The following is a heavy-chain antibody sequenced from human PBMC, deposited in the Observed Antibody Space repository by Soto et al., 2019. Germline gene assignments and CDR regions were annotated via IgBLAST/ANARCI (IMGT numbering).Heavy chain of an antibody. D-gene: IGHD2-2*02. J-gene: IGHJ6*02. CDR3: ARSYCSSTSCYTKWIVATMEYYYYGMDV. CDR2: ISYDGSNK. V-gene: IGHV3-30-3*01. CDR1: GFTFSSYA. Sequence: QVQLVESGGGVVQPGRSLRLSCAASGFTFSSYAMHWVRQAPGKGLEWVAVISYDGSNKYYADSVKGRFTISRDNSKNTLYLQMNSLRAEDTAVYYCARSYCSSTSCYTKWIVATMEYYYYGMDVWGQGTTVTVSS.